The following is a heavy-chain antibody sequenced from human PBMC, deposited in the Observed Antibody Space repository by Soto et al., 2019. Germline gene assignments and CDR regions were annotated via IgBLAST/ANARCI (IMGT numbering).Heavy chain of an antibody. CDR2: IFSNDEK. D-gene: IGHD4-4*01. CDR1: GFSLSNARMG. V-gene: IGHV2-26*01. J-gene: IGHJ5*02. CDR3: VRILSYSNYNWFDP. Sequence: SGHTLVNPTDPLPLPCTVSGFSLSNARMGVSWIRQPPGKALEWLAHIFSNDEKSYSTCLKSRLTSSKDTSKSQGVLTTTNMDPVDTATYYCVRILSYSNYNWFDPWGQGTLVTVSS.